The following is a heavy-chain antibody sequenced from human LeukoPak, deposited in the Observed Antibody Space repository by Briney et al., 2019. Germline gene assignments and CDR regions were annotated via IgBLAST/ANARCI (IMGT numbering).Heavy chain of an antibody. D-gene: IGHD2-15*01. CDR1: GFTFSDYY. V-gene: IGHV3-11*01. CDR3: ARGLGYCSGGSCPRRAFDI. CDR2: ISSSGSTI. J-gene: IGHJ3*02. Sequence: GGSLRLSYAASGFTFSDYYMSWIRQAPRKGLEWLSFISSSGSTIYYAVSMKGRFTISRDNAKNSVYLQMNSLRAEDTTVYYCARGLGYCSGGSCPRRAFDIWGQGTVVTVSS.